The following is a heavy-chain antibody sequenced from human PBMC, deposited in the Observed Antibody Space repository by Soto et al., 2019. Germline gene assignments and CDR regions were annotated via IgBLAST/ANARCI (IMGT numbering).Heavy chain of an antibody. V-gene: IGHV1-69*06. CDR2: IIPIFGTA. CDR1: GCTFSSYA. J-gene: IGHJ3*01. Sequence: ASVKVSCKSSGCTFSSYAISWVRQAPGQGLEWMGGIIPIFGTANYAQKFQGRVTITADKSTSTAYMELSSLRSEDTAVYYCARVQNVERPTVTFDLWGQGALSTVSS. D-gene: IGHD4-17*01. CDR3: ARVQNVERPTVTFDL.